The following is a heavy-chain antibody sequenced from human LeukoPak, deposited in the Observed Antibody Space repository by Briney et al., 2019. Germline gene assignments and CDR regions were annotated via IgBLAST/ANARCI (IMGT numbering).Heavy chain of an antibody. D-gene: IGHD5-24*01. CDR3: ARETPRRGETRDGYR. CDR2: IRYDGSNK. Sequence: PGGSLRLSCAASGFTFSSYGMHWVRQAPGKGLEWVAFIRYDGSNKYYADSVKGRFTISRDNSKNTLYLQMNSLRVEDTAVYYCARETPRRGETRDGYRWGQGTLVTVSS. V-gene: IGHV3-30*02. J-gene: IGHJ4*02. CDR1: GFTFSSYG.